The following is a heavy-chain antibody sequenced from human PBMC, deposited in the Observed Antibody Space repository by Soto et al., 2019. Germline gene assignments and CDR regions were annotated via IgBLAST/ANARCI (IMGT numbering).Heavy chain of an antibody. V-gene: IGHV5-51*01. J-gene: IGHJ4*02. D-gene: IGHD3-10*01. CDR3: ARHPPYYYGSGSSPYFDY. CDR1: GYSFTSYW. Sequence: GESLKISCKGSGYSFTSYWIGWVRQMPGKGLEWMGIIYPGDSDTRYSPSFQGQVTISADKSISTAYLQWSSLKASDTAMYYCARHPPYYYGSGSSPYFDYWGQGTLVTVSS. CDR2: IYPGDSDT.